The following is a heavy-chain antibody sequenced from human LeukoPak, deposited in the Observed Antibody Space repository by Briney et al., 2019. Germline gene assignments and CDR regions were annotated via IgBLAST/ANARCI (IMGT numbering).Heavy chain of an antibody. J-gene: IGHJ3*02. Sequence: SETLSLTCTVSDGSISSYYWSWIRQPPGKGLEWIGYIYYSGSTNYNPSLKSRVTVSVDTSKNQFSLKLSSVTAADTAVYYCARRTVQMATISAFDTWAQGTIVTVSS. V-gene: IGHV4-59*08. CDR3: ARRTVQMATISAFDT. CDR2: IYYSGST. CDR1: DGSISSYY. D-gene: IGHD5-24*01.